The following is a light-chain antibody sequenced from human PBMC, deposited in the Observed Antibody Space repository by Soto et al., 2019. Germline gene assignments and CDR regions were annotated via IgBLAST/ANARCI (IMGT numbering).Light chain of an antibody. CDR3: QQYGSSRT. CDR1: QSVSSSY. J-gene: IGKJ1*01. CDR2: GAS. Sequence: EIVLTQSPGTLSLSPGERATISCRASQSVSSSYLAWYQQKPGQAPRLLIYGASSRATGIPDRFSGSGSGTHFTLTISILQAEDFAVYYCQQYGSSRTFGQGTKVEMK. V-gene: IGKV3-20*01.